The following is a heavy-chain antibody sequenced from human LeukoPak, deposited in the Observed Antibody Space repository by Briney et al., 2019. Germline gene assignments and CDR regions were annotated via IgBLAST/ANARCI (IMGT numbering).Heavy chain of an antibody. CDR3: VRRSTLLPGNYYGMDV. V-gene: IGHV5-51*01. CDR1: GYSFTSYW. D-gene: IGHD2/OR15-2a*01. CDR2: IYPRDSDT. J-gene: IGHJ6*02. Sequence: GESLKISCKGSGYSFTSYWIGWVRQMPGKGLEWMGIIYPRDSDTRYNPSFQGQVTISADKSNNTAYLQWSSLRASDTAIYYCVRRSTLLPGNYYGMDVWGQGTTVTVSS.